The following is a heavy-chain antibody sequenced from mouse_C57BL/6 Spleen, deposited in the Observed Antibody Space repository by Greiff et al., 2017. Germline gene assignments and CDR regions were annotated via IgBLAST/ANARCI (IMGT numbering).Heavy chain of an antibody. CDR1: GYSINSGYY. CDR2: ISYAGSN. Sequence: EVQLQQSGPGLVKPSQSLSLTCSVTGYSINSGYYWNWIRQFPGNKLEWMGYISYAGSNNYNPSLKNRISITRDTSKNQFFLKLNSVTTEDTATYYCARDDGYLFAYWGQGTLVTVSA. CDR3: ARDDGYLFAY. J-gene: IGHJ3*01. V-gene: IGHV3-6*01. D-gene: IGHD2-3*01.